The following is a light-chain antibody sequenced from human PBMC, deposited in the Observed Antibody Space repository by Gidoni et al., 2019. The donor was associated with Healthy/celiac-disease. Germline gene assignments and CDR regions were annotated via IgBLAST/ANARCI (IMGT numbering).Light chain of an antibody. CDR1: SSNLGSNY. V-gene: IGLV1-47*01. CDR2: RNN. CDR3: AAWDDSLSGWV. Sequence: HSVLPQPPSASGTPGQRVTISCSGSSSNLGSNYVYWYQQLPGTAPKLLIYRNNQRPSGVPDRFSGSKSGTSASLAISGLRSEDEADYYCAAWDDSLSGWVFGGGTKLTVL. J-gene: IGLJ3*02.